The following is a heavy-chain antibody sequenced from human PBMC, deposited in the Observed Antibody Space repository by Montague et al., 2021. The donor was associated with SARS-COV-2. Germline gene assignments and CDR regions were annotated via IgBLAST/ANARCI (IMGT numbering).Heavy chain of an antibody. J-gene: IGHJ2*01. D-gene: IGHD6-19*01. V-gene: IGHV4-4*07. CDR1: GGSISSYY. Sequence: SETLSLTCTVSGGSISSYYWSWIRQPAGKGLEWIGRFYTTGSTNYNPSLNSRVTMSVDTSKNQFSLKLSSVTAADTAVYYCARSTFYSSGWWDNWYFDLWGRGTLVTVSS. CDR2: FYTTGST. CDR3: ARSTFYSSGWWDNWYFDL.